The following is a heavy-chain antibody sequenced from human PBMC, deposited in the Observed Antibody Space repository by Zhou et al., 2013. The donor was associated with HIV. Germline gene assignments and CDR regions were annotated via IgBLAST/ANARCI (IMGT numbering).Heavy chain of an antibody. CDR3: ARGRDGYNYQVPRAFDI. CDR2: IYTSGST. CDR1: GGSISSNY. Sequence: QVQLQESGPGLVKPSETLSLTCTVSGGSISSNYWSWIRQPPGKGLEWIGYIYTSGSTNYNPSLKSRVTISLDTSKNQFSLKLSSVTAADTAVYYCARGRDGYNYQVPRAFDIWGQGTMVTVSS. V-gene: IGHV4-4*09. D-gene: IGHD5-12*01. J-gene: IGHJ3*02.